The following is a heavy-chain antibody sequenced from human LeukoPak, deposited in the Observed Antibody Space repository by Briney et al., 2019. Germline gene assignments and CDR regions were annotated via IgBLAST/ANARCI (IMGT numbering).Heavy chain of an antibody. Sequence: SETLSLTCTVSGGFISSSSYYWGWIRQPPGKGLEWIGSIYYSGSTYYNPSLKSRVTISVDTSKNQFSLKLSSVTAADTAVYYCARGSSWYVNWFDPWGQGTLVTVSS. CDR1: GGFISSSSYY. D-gene: IGHD6-13*01. CDR2: IYYSGST. CDR3: ARGSSWYVNWFDP. J-gene: IGHJ5*02. V-gene: IGHV4-39*01.